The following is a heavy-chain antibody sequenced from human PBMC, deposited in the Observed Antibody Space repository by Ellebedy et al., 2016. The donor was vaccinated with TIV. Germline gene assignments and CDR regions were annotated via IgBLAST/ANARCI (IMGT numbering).Heavy chain of an antibody. Sequence: PGGSLRLSCAASGFNLSNNALHWVRQAPGKGLEWLAVISYNGSIQFYADSVKGRFTISRDNSKSMLYLQMNNLRIEDTALYYCAKLGVVIRGDYWGQGTLVTVSS. CDR2: ISYNGSIQ. V-gene: IGHV3-30-3*02. CDR3: AKLGVVIRGDY. D-gene: IGHD3-10*01. J-gene: IGHJ1*01. CDR1: GFNLSNNA.